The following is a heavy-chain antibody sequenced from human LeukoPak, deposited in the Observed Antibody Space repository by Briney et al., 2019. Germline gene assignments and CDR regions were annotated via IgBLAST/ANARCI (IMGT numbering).Heavy chain of an antibody. CDR1: GGSISSAYY. D-gene: IGHD1-14*01. V-gene: IGHV4-38-2*02. J-gene: IGHJ4*02. CDR3: ARYITAGQYYFDY. Sequence: PSETLSLTCTVSGGSISSAYYWGWIRQPPGKGLEWIGSIYHSGSTYYNPSLKSRVTISVDASKNQFSLKLSSVTAADTAVYYCARYITAGQYYFDYWGQGTLVTVSS. CDR2: IYHSGST.